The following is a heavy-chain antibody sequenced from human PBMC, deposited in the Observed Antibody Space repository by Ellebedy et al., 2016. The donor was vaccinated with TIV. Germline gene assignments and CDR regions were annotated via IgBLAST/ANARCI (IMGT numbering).Heavy chain of an antibody. V-gene: IGHV1-69*13. Sequence: ASVKVSCXASGGTFSSHAISWVRQAPGQGLEWMGGIIPIFGTANYAQKFQGRVTITADESTSTAYMELSSLRSEGTAVYYCARGAAVATIRLYYYYGMDVWGQGTTVTVSS. J-gene: IGHJ6*02. CDR1: GGTFSSHA. D-gene: IGHD5-12*01. CDR2: IIPIFGTA. CDR3: ARGAAVATIRLYYYYGMDV.